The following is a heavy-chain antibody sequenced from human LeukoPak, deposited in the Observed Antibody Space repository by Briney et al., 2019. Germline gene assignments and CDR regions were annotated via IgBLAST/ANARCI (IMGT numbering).Heavy chain of an antibody. CDR2: IGIAGDT. J-gene: IGHJ4*02. D-gene: IGHD2-15*01. V-gene: IGHV3-13*01. CDR1: GFTFSSYD. CDR3: ARCSGGSCYYFDY. Sequence: GGSLRLSCAASGFTFSSYDMHWVRQVTGKGLEWVSGIGIAGDTYYEASVKGRFTISRENAKNSLYLQMNSLRAGDTAVYYCARCSGGSCYYFDYWGQGTLVTVSS.